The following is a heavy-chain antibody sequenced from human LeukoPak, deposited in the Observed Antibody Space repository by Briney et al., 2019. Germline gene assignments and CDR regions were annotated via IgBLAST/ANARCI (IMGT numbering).Heavy chain of an antibody. CDR1: GFTFSNYW. Sequence: GGSLRLSCAASGFTFSNYWMSWVRQAPGKGLEWMANIKQDGSEKYYVDSVKGRFTISRDNAKNSLYLQMNSLRAEDTAVYYCARDILGWLVDYWGQGTLVTVSS. V-gene: IGHV3-7*01. CDR2: IKQDGSEK. J-gene: IGHJ4*02. D-gene: IGHD6-19*01. CDR3: ARDILGWLVDY.